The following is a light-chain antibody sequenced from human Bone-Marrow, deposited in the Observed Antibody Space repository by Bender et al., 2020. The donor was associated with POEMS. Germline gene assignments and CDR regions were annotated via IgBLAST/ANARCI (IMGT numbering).Light chain of an antibody. CDR3: SAWDGILNGWV. Sequence: ISCSGSSSNIGGNAGNSWQQLPVTAPKLLIYGNDQRPSGVPDRFSGPKSGTSTSLAISGLQSEDEDDYYCSAWDGILNGWVFGGGTEVTVL. CDR2: GND. V-gene: IGLV1-44*01. J-gene: IGLJ3*02. CDR1: SSNIGGNA.